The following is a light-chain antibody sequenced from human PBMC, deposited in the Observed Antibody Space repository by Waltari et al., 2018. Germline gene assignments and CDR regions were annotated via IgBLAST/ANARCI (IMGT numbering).Light chain of an antibody. J-gene: IGLJ1*01. CDR3: ISYTSSDTYV. CDR2: GVS. V-gene: IGLV2-14*03. Sequence: QSALTQPASVSGSPGQSITISSSGTSSDVGRYNYVSWYQQHPGKAPKLIISGVSNRPSGVSNRFSGSKSDNTASLTLSGLRPEDEAYYHCISYTSSDTYVFGTGTEVTVL. CDR1: SSDVGRYNY.